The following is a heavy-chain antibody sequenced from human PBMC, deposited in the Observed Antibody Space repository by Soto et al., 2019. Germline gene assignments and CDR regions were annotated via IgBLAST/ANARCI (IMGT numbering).Heavy chain of an antibody. J-gene: IGHJ4*02. D-gene: IGHD3-10*01. Sequence: SETLSLTCAVYGGPFIGYYWSWIRQPPGKGLEWIGEINHSGSTNYNPSLKSRVTISVDTSKNQFSLKLSSVTAADTAVYYCARGGYGGLDYWGQGTLVTVSS. CDR3: ARGGYGGLDY. CDR2: INHSGST. V-gene: IGHV4-34*01. CDR1: GGPFIGYY.